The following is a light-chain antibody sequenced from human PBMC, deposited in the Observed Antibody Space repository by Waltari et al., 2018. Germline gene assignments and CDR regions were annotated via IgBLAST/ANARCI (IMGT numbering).Light chain of an antibody. V-gene: IGKV3-11*01. Sequence: EVVLTQSPAPLSLSPGERATLSCRASQSVGSELAWYQQKAGQAPRLLIYDASNRATGISDRFSGSGSGTDFALTISSLEPEDVAVYFCQQRSNWPPITFGQGTRLEIK. CDR1: QSVGSE. J-gene: IGKJ5*01. CDR3: QQRSNWPPIT. CDR2: DAS.